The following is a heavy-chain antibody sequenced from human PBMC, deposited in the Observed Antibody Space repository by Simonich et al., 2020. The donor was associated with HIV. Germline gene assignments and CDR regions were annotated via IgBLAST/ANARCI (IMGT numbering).Heavy chain of an antibody. CDR3: ARRHPTTVTTPYFDY. CDR1: VGSFSGYY. CDR2: INHRGST. V-gene: IGHV4-34*01. Sequence: QVQLQQWGAGLLKPSETLSLTCAVYVGSFSGYYWSWIRQHPGKVREWIGEINHRGSTNYNPSLKRRVTISVDTAKNQFSLKLSSVTAADTAVYYCARRHPTTVTTPYFDYWGQGTLVTVSS. J-gene: IGHJ4*02. D-gene: IGHD4-17*01.